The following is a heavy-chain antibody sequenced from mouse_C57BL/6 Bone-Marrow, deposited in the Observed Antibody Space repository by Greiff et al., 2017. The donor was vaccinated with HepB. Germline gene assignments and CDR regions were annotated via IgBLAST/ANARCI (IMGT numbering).Heavy chain of an antibody. V-gene: IGHV1-64*01. CDR2: IHPNSGST. CDR1: GYTFTSYW. J-gene: IGHJ3*01. CDR3: ARWCTTRRFDY. D-gene: IGHD1-1*01. Sequence: QVQLQQPGAELVKPGASVKLSCKASGYTFTSYWMHWVKQRPGQGLEWIGKIHPNSGSTNYNEKFKSKATLTVDKSSSTAYMQLSSLTSEDSAVYYCARWCTTRRFDYWGQGTRVTVSA.